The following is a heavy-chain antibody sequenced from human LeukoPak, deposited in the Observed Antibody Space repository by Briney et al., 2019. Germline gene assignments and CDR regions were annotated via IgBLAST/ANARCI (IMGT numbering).Heavy chain of an antibody. CDR2: ISSSGSTI. V-gene: IGHV3-48*03. CDR3: ARGSITIFGLVTL. Sequence: GGSLRLSCAASGFTFSNYEMKWVRQAPGKGLEWVSYISSSGSTIYYADPVKGRFTISRDNAKNSLYLQMNSLRVEDTAVYYCARGSITIFGLVTLWGQGTLVTVSS. CDR1: GFTFSNYE. J-gene: IGHJ4*02. D-gene: IGHD3-3*01.